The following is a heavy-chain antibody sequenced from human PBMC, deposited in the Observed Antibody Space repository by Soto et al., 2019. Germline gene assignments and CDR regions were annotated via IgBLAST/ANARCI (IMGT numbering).Heavy chain of an antibody. V-gene: IGHV3-30*18. D-gene: IGHD4-4*01. CDR3: ANIVTTVTTSDY. Sequence: GGSLRLSCAASGFTFSSYGMHWVRQAPGKGLEWVAVISYDGSNKYYADSVKGRFTISRDNSKNTLYLQMSSLRAEDTAVYYCANIVTTVTTSDYWGQGTLVTVSS. J-gene: IGHJ4*02. CDR1: GFTFSSYG. CDR2: ISYDGSNK.